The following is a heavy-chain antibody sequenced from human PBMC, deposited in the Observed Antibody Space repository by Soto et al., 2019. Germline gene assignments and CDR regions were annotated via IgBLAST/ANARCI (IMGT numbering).Heavy chain of an antibody. CDR1: GFTFSSYA. J-gene: IGHJ6*03. Sequence: GGSLRLSCAASGFTFSSYAMSWVRQAPGKGLEWVSAISGSGGSTYYADSVKGRFTISRDNSKNTLYLQMNSLRAEDTAVYYCANDVSSWEYYYYYYMDVWGKGTTVTVSS. V-gene: IGHV3-23*01. D-gene: IGHD6-13*01. CDR3: ANDVSSWEYYYYYYMDV. CDR2: ISGSGGST.